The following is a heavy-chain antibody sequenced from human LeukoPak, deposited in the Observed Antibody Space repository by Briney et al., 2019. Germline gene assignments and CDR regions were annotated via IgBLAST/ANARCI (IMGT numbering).Heavy chain of an antibody. J-gene: IGHJ4*02. Sequence: SETLSLTRTVSGGSISSYYWSWIRQPPGKGLEWIGYIYYSGSTNYNPSLKSRVTISVDTSKNQFSLKLSSVTAADTAVYYCARYYYDSSGYYYGGEYYFDYWGQGTLVTVSS. CDR3: ARYYYDSSGYYYGGEYYFDY. CDR2: IYYSGST. V-gene: IGHV4-59*01. CDR1: GGSISSYY. D-gene: IGHD3-22*01.